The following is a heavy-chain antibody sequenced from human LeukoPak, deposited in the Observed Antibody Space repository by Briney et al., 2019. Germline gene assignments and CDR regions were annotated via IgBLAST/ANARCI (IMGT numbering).Heavy chain of an antibody. V-gene: IGHV4-59*01. CDR3: VRGNYDNRGYSNAFDI. D-gene: IGHD3-22*01. CDR2: IYYNGNT. J-gene: IGHJ3*02. CDR1: GASISSSY. Sequence: SETLSLTCTVSGASISSSYWSWIRQPPGVRLEGIGFIYYNGNTNSNPSLKSRVTISADTSKNQFSLKLTSVTAADTAVYYCVRGNYDNRGYSNAFDIWGQGTMVTVSS.